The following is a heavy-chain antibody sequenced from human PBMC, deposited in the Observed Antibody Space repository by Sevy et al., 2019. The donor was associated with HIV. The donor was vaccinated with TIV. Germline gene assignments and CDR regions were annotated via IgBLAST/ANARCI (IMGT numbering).Heavy chain of an antibody. Sequence: ASVKVSCKASGYTFTSYDINWVRQATGQGLEWMGWMNSNSGNTGYAQKFQGRVTMTRNTSISTADMELSSLRSEDTAVYYCARYYYDSSGYYDYNGMDVWGQGTTVTVSS. CDR1: GYTFTSYD. CDR3: ARYYYDSSGYYDYNGMDV. D-gene: IGHD3-22*01. CDR2: MNSNSGNT. V-gene: IGHV1-8*01. J-gene: IGHJ6*02.